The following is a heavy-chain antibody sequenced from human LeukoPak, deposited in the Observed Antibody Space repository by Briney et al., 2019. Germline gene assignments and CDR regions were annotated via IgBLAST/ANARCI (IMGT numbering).Heavy chain of an antibody. V-gene: IGHV3-9*01. J-gene: IGHJ5*02. CDR2: ISWNSGSI. CDR3: AKDRGLAAAGNWFDP. Sequence: GGSLRLSCAASGFTFDDYAMHWVRQAPGKGLGWVSGISWNSGSIGYADSVKGRFTISRDNAKNSLYLQMNSLRAEDTALYYCAKDRGLAAAGNWFDPWGQGTLVTVSS. CDR1: GFTFDDYA. D-gene: IGHD6-13*01.